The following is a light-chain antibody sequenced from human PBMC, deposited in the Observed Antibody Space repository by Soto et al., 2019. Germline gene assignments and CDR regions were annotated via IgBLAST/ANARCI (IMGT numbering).Light chain of an antibody. Sequence: QSALTQPASVSGSPGQSITISCRGTSSDVGGYNYVSWYQQHPGKAPKLMIYEVSNRPSGVSNRFSGSKSGNTASLTISGLQAEDEADYYCSSYTSSSTLEVFGGGTKVTVL. V-gene: IGLV2-14*01. CDR1: SSDVGGYNY. CDR3: SSYTSSSTLEV. CDR2: EVS. J-gene: IGLJ3*02.